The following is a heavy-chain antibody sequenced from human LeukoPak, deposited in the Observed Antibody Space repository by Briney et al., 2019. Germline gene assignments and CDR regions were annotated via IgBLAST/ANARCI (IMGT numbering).Heavy chain of an antibody. CDR3: ARDSLVGYDILTSYYEKPDAFDI. CDR2: ISSSGSTI. J-gene: IGHJ3*02. CDR1: GFTFSDYY. D-gene: IGHD3-9*01. V-gene: IGHV3-11*04. Sequence: GGSLRLSCAASGFTFSDYYMSWIRRAPGKGLEWVSYISSSGSTIYYADSVKGRFTISRDNAKNSLYLQMNSLRAEDTAVYYCARDSLVGYDILTSYYEKPDAFDIWGQGTMVTVSS.